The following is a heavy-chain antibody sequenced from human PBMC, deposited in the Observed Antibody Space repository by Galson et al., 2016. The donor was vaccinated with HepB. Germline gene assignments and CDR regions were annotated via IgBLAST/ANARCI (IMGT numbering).Heavy chain of an antibody. V-gene: IGHV1-2*02. CDR2: ILPSTGAT. CDR3: ARVFRDQNWNYYFDD. J-gene: IGHJ4*02. CDR1: GYTFTGHY. D-gene: IGHD1-7*01. Sequence: SVKVSCKASGYTFTGHYLHWVRQAPGQGLEWMGWILPSTGATDYAQKFRDRVTMTSDTSINTAYMDLSRLGDDDTAVYYCARVFRDQNWNYYFDDWGQGSLVTVSP.